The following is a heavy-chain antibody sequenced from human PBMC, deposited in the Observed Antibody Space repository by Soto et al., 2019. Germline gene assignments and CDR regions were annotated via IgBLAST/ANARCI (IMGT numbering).Heavy chain of an antibody. D-gene: IGHD6-19*01. J-gene: IGHJ4*02. CDR1: GYTFISYD. V-gene: IGHV1-8*01. CDR3: ARGQRWGVAVAGGGDF. CDR2: MNPNSGNT. Sequence: QVQLVQSGAEVKKPGASVKVSCKASGYTFISYDINWVRQAAGQGLEWMGWMNPNSGNTVYAQKFQGRVTMTRNTSISTAYMELSNLRSEDTAVYFYARGQRWGVAVAGGGDFWGQGTLVTISS.